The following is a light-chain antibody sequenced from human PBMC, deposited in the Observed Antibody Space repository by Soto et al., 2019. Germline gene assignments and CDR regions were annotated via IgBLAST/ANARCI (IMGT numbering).Light chain of an antibody. CDR3: QQCYSYPYT. Sequence: AIRMTQSPSSFSASTGDRVTNTCRASQGISSYLAWYQQKPGKAPKLLIYAASTLQSGVPSRFSGSGSGTDFTLTISCLQSEDFATYYCQQCYSYPYTFGQGTKLEIK. J-gene: IGKJ2*01. V-gene: IGKV1-8*01. CDR2: AAS. CDR1: QGISSY.